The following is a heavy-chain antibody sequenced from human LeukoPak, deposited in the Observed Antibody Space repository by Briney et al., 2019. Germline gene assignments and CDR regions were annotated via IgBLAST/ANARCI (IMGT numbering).Heavy chain of an antibody. CDR2: IYTSGST. CDR1: GGSISSGSYY. Sequence: PSETLSLTCTVAGGSISSGSYYWSWIRQPAWKGLEWIGRIYTSGSTNYNPSLKSRVTISVDTSKNQFSLKLSSVTAADTAVYYCARQSGAAGTGLFDYWGQGTLVTVSS. J-gene: IGHJ4*02. V-gene: IGHV4-61*02. CDR3: ARQSGAAGTGLFDY. D-gene: IGHD6-13*01.